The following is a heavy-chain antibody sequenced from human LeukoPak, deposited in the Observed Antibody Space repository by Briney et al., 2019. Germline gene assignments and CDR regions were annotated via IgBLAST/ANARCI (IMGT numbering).Heavy chain of an antibody. CDR2: INHSGST. CDR1: GGSFSGYY. D-gene: IGHD6-13*01. CDR3: ARLIAAAD. J-gene: IGHJ4*02. V-gene: IGHV4-34*01. Sequence: SETLSLTCAVYGGSFSGYYWSWIRQPPGKGLEWIGEINHSGSTNYNPSLKSRVTISVDTSKNQFSLKLSSVTAADTAVYYCARLIAAADWGQGTLVTVSS.